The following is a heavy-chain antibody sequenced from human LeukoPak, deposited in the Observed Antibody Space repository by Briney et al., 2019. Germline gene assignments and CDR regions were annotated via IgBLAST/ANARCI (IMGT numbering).Heavy chain of an antibody. V-gene: IGHV4-34*01. Sequence: SETLSLTCAVYGGSFSAYYWSWIRQPPGKGLEWIGEINHSGSTNYNPSLKSRVTISEDMSKNQFSLKLTSVIAADTAVYYCARTEETETTFHYFDYYMDVWGKGTTVTVSS. D-gene: IGHD1-1*01. J-gene: IGHJ6*03. CDR3: ARTEETETTFHYFDYYMDV. CDR1: GGSFSAYY. CDR2: INHSGST.